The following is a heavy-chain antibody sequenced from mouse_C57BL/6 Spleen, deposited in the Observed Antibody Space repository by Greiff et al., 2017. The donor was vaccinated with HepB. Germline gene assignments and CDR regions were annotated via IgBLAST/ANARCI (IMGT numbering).Heavy chain of an antibody. CDR2: IYPGDGDT. Sequence: VQLQESGAELVKPGASVKISCKASGYAFSSYWMNWVKQRPGKGLEWIGQIYPGDGDTNYNGKFKGKATLTADKSSSTAYMQLSSLTSEDSAVYFCARKRIKGAMDYWGQGTSVTVSS. D-gene: IGHD2-4*01. CDR3: ARKRIKGAMDY. CDR1: GYAFSSYW. J-gene: IGHJ4*01. V-gene: IGHV1-80*01.